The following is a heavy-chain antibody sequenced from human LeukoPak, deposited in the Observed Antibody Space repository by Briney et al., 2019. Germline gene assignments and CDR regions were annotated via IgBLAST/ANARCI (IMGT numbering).Heavy chain of an antibody. D-gene: IGHD3-10*01. CDR3: AKDSAFYYIDV. V-gene: IGHV3-30*02. J-gene: IGHJ6*03. CDR2: IRYNGNNR. Sequence: GGSLRLSCAASGFTFNNYGMHWVRQAPGKGLEWVAFIRYNGNNRYYADSVKGRFTISRDNSKNTLYLQMNSLKGDDTAVYYCAKDSAFYYIDVWGKGTTVIISS. CDR1: GFTFNNYG.